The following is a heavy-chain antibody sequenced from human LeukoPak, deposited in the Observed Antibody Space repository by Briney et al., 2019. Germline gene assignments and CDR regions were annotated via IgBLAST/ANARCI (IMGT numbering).Heavy chain of an antibody. D-gene: IGHD6-13*01. CDR2: ISGSGSST. J-gene: IGHJ6*03. V-gene: IGHV3-23*01. CDR3: AKEGRYSSPYHYMDV. CDR1: AFTFSSYA. Sequence: PGGSLSLSGAASAFTFSSYAMSWVRQAPGKGLEWVSAISGSGSSTYFADSVRGRFTISRDNSKNTLYLQMNSLRAEDTAVYYCAKEGRYSSPYHYMDVWGKGTTVTVSS.